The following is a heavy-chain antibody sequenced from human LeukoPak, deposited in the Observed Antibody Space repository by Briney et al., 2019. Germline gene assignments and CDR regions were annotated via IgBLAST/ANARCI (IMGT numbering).Heavy chain of an antibody. CDR2: IKQDGSEK. CDR3: AKGTLNYYDSPIFDY. Sequence: GGSLRLSCAASGFTFSSYWMSWVRQAPGKGLEWVANIKQDGSEKYYVDSVKGRFTISRDNAKNSLYLQMNSLRAEDTALYYCAKGTLNYYDSPIFDYWGQGTLVTVSS. J-gene: IGHJ4*02. CDR1: GFTFSSYW. D-gene: IGHD3-22*01. V-gene: IGHV3-7*03.